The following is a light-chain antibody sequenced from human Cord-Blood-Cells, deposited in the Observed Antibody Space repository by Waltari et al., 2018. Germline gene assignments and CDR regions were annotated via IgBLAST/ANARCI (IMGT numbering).Light chain of an antibody. V-gene: IGKV1-39*01. CDR1: QSISSY. J-gene: IGKJ2*01. CDR3: QQSYSTPYT. CDR2: AAS. Sequence: DIQMTQSPSSLSASVGDRVTITCRASQSISSYLNWYQQKPGKAPKLLIYAASNLQIGVPSRFSGSGSGTDFTLTISSLQPEDYATYYGQQSYSTPYTFGQGTKLEIK.